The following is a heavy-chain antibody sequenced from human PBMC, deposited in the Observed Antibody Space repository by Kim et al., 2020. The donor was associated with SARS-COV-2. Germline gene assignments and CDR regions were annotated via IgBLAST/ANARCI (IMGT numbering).Heavy chain of an antibody. CDR3: ARRGHSSGCGHLDT. J-gene: IGHJ1*01. D-gene: IGHD6-19*01. Sequence: SETLSLTCNVSGASMSRYYWTWIRQPPGKGLEWIGYISNSGTVNYNLSLKSRVTISRDTSKNLLSLNLTSVTAADTAVYYCARRGHSSGCGHLDTWAQGT. CDR2: ISNSGTV. CDR1: GASMSRYY. V-gene: IGHV4-59*08.